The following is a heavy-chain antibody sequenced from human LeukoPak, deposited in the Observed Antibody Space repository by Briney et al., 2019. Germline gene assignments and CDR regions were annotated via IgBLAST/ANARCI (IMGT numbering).Heavy chain of an antibody. D-gene: IGHD1-1*01. CDR1: GDSISSSDYY. CDR2: ISYSGST. V-gene: IGHV4-39*01. J-gene: IGHJ4*02. Sequence: SETLSLTCTVSGDSISSSDYYWGWIRQPPGKGLGWIGTISYSGSTYYNPSLQSRVTIPVDTSKNQFSLKLSSVTAADTAVYYCASSNWNDVCWGQGTLVTVSS. CDR3: ASSNWNDVC.